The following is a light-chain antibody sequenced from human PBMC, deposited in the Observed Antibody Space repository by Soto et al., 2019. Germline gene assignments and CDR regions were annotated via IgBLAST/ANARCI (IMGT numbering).Light chain of an antibody. V-gene: IGLV4-69*01. J-gene: IGLJ1*01. CDR2: LNSDGSH. CDR3: QTWGTGIHV. CDR1: SGHSSYA. Sequence: QSVLTQSPSASASLGASVKLTGTLSSGHSSYAIAWHQQQPEKGPRYLMKLNSDGSHSKGDGIPDRFSGSSSGAERYLIISSLQSEDEADYCCQTWGTGIHVFGTGTKLTVL.